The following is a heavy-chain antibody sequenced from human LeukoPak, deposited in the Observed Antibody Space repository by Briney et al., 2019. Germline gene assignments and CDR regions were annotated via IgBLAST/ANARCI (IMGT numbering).Heavy chain of an antibody. CDR1: GYTFTSYG. J-gene: IGHJ6*03. CDR3: AAGYCSGGSCYSLIGYYYYYMDV. Sequence: ASVKVSCKASGYTFTSYGISWVRQAPGQGLEWMGWISAYNGNTNYAQKLQGRVTMTTDTSTSTAYMELRSLRSDDTAVYYCAAGYCSGGSCYSLIGYYYYYMDVWGKGTTVTVSS. D-gene: IGHD2-15*01. V-gene: IGHV1-18*01. CDR2: ISAYNGNT.